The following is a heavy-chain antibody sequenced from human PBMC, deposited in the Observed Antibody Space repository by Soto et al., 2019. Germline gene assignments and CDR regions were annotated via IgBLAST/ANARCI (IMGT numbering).Heavy chain of an antibody. Sequence: KSSETLSLTCAVYGGSFSGYYWSWTRQPPGKGLEWIGEINHSGSTNYNPSLKSRVTISVDTSKNQFSLKLSSVTAADTAVYYCARPPRFLERTTGYYFDYWGQGTLVTVSS. D-gene: IGHD3-3*01. V-gene: IGHV4-34*01. CDR3: ARPPRFLERTTGYYFDY. J-gene: IGHJ4*02. CDR2: INHSGST. CDR1: GGSFSGYY.